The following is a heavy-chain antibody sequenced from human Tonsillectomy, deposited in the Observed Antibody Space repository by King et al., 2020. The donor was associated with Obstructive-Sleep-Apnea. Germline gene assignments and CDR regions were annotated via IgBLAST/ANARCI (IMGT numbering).Heavy chain of an antibody. CDR1: GFTFSNAW. V-gene: IGHV3-15*01. CDR3: TPDRRYFDWLLPFDY. Sequence: VQLVQSGGGLVKPGGSLRLSCAASGFTFSNAWMSWVRQAPGKGLEWVGRIKSKTDGGTTDYAAPVKGRFTISRDDSKNTLYLQMNSLKTEDTAVYYCTPDRRYFDWLLPFDYWGQGTLVTVSS. CDR2: IKSKTDGGTT. D-gene: IGHD3-9*01. J-gene: IGHJ4*02.